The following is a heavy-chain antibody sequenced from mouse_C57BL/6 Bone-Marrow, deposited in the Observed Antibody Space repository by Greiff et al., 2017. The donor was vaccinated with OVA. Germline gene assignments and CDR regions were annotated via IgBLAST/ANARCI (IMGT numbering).Heavy chain of an antibody. CDR3: AREAVVATGYFDV. J-gene: IGHJ1*03. V-gene: IGHV5-16*01. Sequence: EVMLVESEGGLVQPGSSMKLSCTASGFTFSDYYMAWVRQVPEKGLEWVANINYDGSSTYYLDSLKSRFIISRDNAKNILYLQMSSLKSEDTATYDCAREAVVATGYFDVWGTGTTVTVSS. CDR2: INYDGSST. D-gene: IGHD1-1*01. CDR1: GFTFSDYY.